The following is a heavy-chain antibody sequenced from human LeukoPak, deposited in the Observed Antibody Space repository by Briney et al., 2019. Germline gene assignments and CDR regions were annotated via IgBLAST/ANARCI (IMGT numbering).Heavy chain of an antibody. CDR3: ASGELRYYFDY. CDR2: IYYSGST. Sequence: PSETLSLTCTVSGGSISSYYWSWIRQPPGKGLECIGYIYYSGSTKYNPSLKSRVTISVDTSKNQFSLKLSSVTAADTAVYYCASGELRYYFDYWGQGTLVTVSS. D-gene: IGHD1-26*01. V-gene: IGHV4-59*08. J-gene: IGHJ4*02. CDR1: GGSISSYY.